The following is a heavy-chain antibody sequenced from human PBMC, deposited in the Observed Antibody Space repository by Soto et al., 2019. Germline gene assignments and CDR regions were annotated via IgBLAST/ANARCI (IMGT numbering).Heavy chain of an antibody. CDR3: ASGAVDSSGYPVPHWFDP. CDR1: GFTFSSYG. Sequence: ESGGGVVQPGRSLRLSCAASGFTFSSYGMHWVRQAPGKGLEWVAVISYDGSNKYYADSVKGRFTISRDNSKNTLYLQMNSLRAEDTAVYYCASGAVDSSGYPVPHWFDPWGQGTLVTVSS. J-gene: IGHJ5*02. D-gene: IGHD3-22*01. CDR2: ISYDGSNK. V-gene: IGHV3-30*03.